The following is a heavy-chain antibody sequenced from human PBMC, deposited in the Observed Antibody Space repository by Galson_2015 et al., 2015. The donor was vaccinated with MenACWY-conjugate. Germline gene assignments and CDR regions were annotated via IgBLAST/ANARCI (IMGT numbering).Heavy chain of an antibody. CDR3: TTRAPATTAITY. Sequence: SLRLSCAASGFTFTSYGIYWVRQAPGKGPEWVADISFDGRYKFYGDSVKGRFTISRDNSKSTVILQMNSLRPEDTAVYYCTTRAPATTAITYWGQGTLVIVSS. J-gene: IGHJ4*02. D-gene: IGHD4-17*01. CDR2: ISFDGRYK. CDR1: GFTFTSYG. V-gene: IGHV3-30*03.